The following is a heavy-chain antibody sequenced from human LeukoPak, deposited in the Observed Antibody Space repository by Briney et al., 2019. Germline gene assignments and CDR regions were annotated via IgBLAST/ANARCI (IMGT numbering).Heavy chain of an antibody. D-gene: IGHD3-10*01. CDR2: IYPGDSDT. CDR3: ARRDGSGIYRNPNYHAMDV. V-gene: IGHV5-51*01. J-gene: IGHJ6*02. CDR1: GYSFTNYW. Sequence: GESLKISCKGSGYSFTNYWIACVRQMPGKLLELMGIIYPGDSDTRYSPSFQGQVTISADKSITTAYVQWSSLKASDTAMYYCARRDGSGIYRNPNYHAMDVWGQGTTVTVSS.